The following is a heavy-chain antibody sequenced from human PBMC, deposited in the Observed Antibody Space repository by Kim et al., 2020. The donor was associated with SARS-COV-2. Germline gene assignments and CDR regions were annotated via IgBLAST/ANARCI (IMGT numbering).Heavy chain of an antibody. CDR1: GYTFNAYY. V-gene: IGHV1-2*02. Sequence: ASVKVSCKAFGYTFNAYYMHWVRQAPGQGLEWMGWINPNSGGTNYAQKFQGRVTMTRDTSISTAYMELSRLGSDDTAVYYCARCGGDWRFEIDNWGQGTLVTVSS. CDR2: INPNSGGT. CDR3: ARCGGDWRFEIDN. D-gene: IGHD2-21*02. J-gene: IGHJ4*02.